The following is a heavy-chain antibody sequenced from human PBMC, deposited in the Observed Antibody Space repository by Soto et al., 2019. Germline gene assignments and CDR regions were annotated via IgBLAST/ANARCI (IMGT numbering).Heavy chain of an antibody. Sequence: GGSLRLSCAASGFTFSSYAMIWVRQAPGKGLEWVSAISGSGGSTYYADSVKGRFTISRDNSKNTLYLQMNSLRAEDTAVYYCAKCFSSSWSPFDYWGQGTLVTVSS. CDR1: GFTFSSYA. J-gene: IGHJ4*02. CDR3: AKCFSSSWSPFDY. V-gene: IGHV3-23*01. D-gene: IGHD6-13*01. CDR2: ISGSGGST.